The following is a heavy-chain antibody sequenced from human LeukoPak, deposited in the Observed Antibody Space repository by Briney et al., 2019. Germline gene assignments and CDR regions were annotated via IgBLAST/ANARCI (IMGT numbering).Heavy chain of an antibody. J-gene: IGHJ4*02. CDR1: GYTFTGYY. Sequence: GTTVNVSCKASGYTFTGYYMHWVRQAPGQGLEWMGWINPNSGGTNYAQKFQGRVTMTRDTSISTAYMELSRLRSDDTAVYYCARDYYDSSGYYGYDYWGQGTLVTVSS. D-gene: IGHD3-22*01. CDR2: INPNSGGT. V-gene: IGHV1-2*02. CDR3: ARDYYDSSGYYGYDY.